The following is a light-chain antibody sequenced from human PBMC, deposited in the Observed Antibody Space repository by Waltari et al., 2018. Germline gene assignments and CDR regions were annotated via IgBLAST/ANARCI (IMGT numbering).Light chain of an antibody. CDR3: QQYSSYSWT. J-gene: IGKJ1*01. CDR1: QCISSW. V-gene: IGKV1-5*03. Sequence: DIRMTQSPSTLSASVGDRVTITCRASQCISSWLAWYQQKPGKAPKLLIYKTSSLESGVPSRFSGSGSGTEFTLTISSLQPDDFATYYCQQYSSYSWTFGQGTKVEIK. CDR2: KTS.